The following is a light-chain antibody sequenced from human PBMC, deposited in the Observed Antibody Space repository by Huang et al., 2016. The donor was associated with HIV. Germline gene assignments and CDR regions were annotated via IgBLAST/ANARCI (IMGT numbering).Light chain of an antibody. CDR3: QQRASWLT. J-gene: IGKJ4*01. V-gene: IGKV3-11*01. CDR2: DAS. Sequence: IVLTQSPASLSWYPGESVTLICRASQNIDTSLAWYQQKPGQFPRLLISDASQRDTGVSDRLTGSGSGTDFTLTISRLESDDFAVYFCQQRASWLTFGGGTKVEVK. CDR1: QNIDTS.